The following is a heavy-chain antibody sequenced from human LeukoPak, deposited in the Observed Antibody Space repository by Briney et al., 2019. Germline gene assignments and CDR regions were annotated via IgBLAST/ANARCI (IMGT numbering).Heavy chain of an antibody. V-gene: IGHV3-30*03. J-gene: IGHJ2*01. CDR3: ARGSSWYNENWYFDL. CDR2: ISYDGSNK. Sequence: GRSLRLSCAASGFTFSSYGMHWVRQAPGKGLEWVAVISYDGSNKYYADSVKGRFTISRDNSKNTLYLQMNSLRAEDTAVYYCARGSSWYNENWYFDLWGCGTLVTVSS. D-gene: IGHD6-13*01. CDR1: GFTFSSYG.